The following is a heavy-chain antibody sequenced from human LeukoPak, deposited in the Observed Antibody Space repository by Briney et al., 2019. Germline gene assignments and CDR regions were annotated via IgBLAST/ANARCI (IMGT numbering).Heavy chain of an antibody. D-gene: IGHD2-2*02. J-gene: IGHJ3*02. CDR2: IYYSGST. Sequence: SQTLSLTCTVSGGSISSGDYYWSWIRQPPGKGLEWIGYIYYSGSTYYNPSLKSRVTILVDTSKNQFSLKLSSVTAADTAVYYCARDRPGAYCSSTSCYKADAFDIWGQGTMVTVSS. CDR1: GGSISSGDYY. V-gene: IGHV4-30-4*08. CDR3: ARDRPGAYCSSTSCYKADAFDI.